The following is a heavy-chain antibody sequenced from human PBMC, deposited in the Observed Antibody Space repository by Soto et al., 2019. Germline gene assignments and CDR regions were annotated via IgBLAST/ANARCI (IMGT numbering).Heavy chain of an antibody. J-gene: IGHJ4*02. D-gene: IGHD3-3*01. V-gene: IGHV3-21*01. CDR2: ISSSSSYI. Sequence: GGSLRLSCAASGFTFSSYSMNWVRQAPGKGLEWVSSISSSSSYIYYADSVKGRFTISRDNAKNSLYLQMNSLRAEDTAVYYCARDNVPDYDFWSGYIANHPHWGQGTLVTVSS. CDR1: GFTFSSYS. CDR3: ARDNVPDYDFWSGYIANHPH.